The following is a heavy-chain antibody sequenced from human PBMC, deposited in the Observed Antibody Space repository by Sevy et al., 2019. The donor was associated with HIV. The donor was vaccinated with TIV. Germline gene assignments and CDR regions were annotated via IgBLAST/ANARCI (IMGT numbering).Heavy chain of an antibody. CDR2: INSDGSST. Sequence: GGSLRPSCAASGFTFSSYWMHWVRQAPGKGLVWVSRINSDGSSTSYADSVKGRFTISRDNAKNTLYLQMNSLRAEDTAVYYCARDPPLDYYDSSGPTMGAFDIWGQGTMVTVSS. V-gene: IGHV3-74*01. D-gene: IGHD3-22*01. CDR3: ARDPPLDYYDSSGPTMGAFDI. CDR1: GFTFSSYW. J-gene: IGHJ3*02.